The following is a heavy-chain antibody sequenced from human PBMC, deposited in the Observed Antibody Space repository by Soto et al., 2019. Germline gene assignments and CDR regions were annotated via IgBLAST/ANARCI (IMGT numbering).Heavy chain of an antibody. V-gene: IGHV4-30-4*01. Sequence: PSETRSLTCTVSGASISSGDYFWSWIRQSPGKGLQWIGYIYDSGSSYYNPSLKSRVTMSVDTSKNQFSLKLSSVTAADTAVYYCAREKGYISGPKNFDYWGQGTLVTVSS. CDR2: IYDSGSS. CDR1: GASISSGDYF. CDR3: AREKGYISGPKNFDY. J-gene: IGHJ4*02. D-gene: IGHD5-12*01.